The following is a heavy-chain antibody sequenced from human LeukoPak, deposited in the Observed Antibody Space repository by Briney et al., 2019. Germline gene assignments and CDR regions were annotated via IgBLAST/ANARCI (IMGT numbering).Heavy chain of an antibody. J-gene: IGHJ6*02. CDR1: GFTFSKYT. CDR3: ASEAAAAGTGYYYYGMDV. CDR2: IYSGGST. V-gene: IGHV3-53*04. Sequence: PGGSLRLSCITSGFTFSKYTMSWVRQAPGKGLEWVSVIYSGGSTYYADSVKGRFTISRHNSKNTLYLQMNSLRAEDTAVYYCASEAAAAGTGYYYYGMDVWGQGTTVTVSS. D-gene: IGHD6-13*01.